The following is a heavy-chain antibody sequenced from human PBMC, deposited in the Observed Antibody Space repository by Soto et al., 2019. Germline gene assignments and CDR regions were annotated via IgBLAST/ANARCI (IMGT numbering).Heavy chain of an antibody. V-gene: IGHV4-61*01. J-gene: IGHJ4*02. Sequence: SETLSLTCTVSGGSVSSGSYYWSWIRQPPGKGLEWIGYIYYSGSTNYNPSLKSRVTISVDTSKNQFSLKLSSVTAADTAVYYCARGMITFGGVIVIFDDWGQGTLVTVAS. CDR2: IYYSGST. CDR1: GGSVSSGSYY. CDR3: ARGMITFGGVIVIFDD. D-gene: IGHD3-16*02.